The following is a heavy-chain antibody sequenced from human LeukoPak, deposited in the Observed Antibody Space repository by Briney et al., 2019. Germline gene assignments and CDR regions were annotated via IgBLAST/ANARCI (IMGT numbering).Heavy chain of an antibody. Sequence: SETLSLTCTVSGGSISSYYWSWIRQPPGKGLEWIGYIYYSGSTNYNPSLKSRVTISVDTSKNQFSLKLSSVTAADTAVYYCARRYSGYIDSYYYYYYGMDVWGQGTTVTVSS. CDR1: GGSISSYY. D-gene: IGHD5-12*01. V-gene: IGHV4-59*08. CDR2: IYYSGST. J-gene: IGHJ6*02. CDR3: ARRYSGYIDSYYYYYYGMDV.